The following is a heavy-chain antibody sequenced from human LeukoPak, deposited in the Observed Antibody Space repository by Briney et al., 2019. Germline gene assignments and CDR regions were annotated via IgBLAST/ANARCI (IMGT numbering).Heavy chain of an antibody. CDR2: IGTAGEI. CDR1: GFTFSSYD. J-gene: IGHJ2*01. CDR3: ARAAYSSTWYSRYFDL. V-gene: IGHV3-13*01. Sequence: PGGSLRLSCAASGFTFSSYDIHWVRQATGKGLEWVSGIGTAGEIYYPGSVKGRFTISRENAKNSLYLQMNSLRAGDTAVYYCARAAYSSTWYSRYFDLWGRGTPVTVSS. D-gene: IGHD6-13*01.